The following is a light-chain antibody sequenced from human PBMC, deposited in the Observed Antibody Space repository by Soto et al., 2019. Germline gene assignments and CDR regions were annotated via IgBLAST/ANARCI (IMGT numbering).Light chain of an antibody. CDR3: SSYTGSSTLV. J-gene: IGLJ2*01. Sequence: QSALTQPASVSGSPGQSITISCTGSSNDVGGYKYVSWYQQHPGKAPKLMIYEVSNRPSGISNRFSGSKSGNTASLTISGLQAEDEADYYCSSYTGSSTLVFGGGT. V-gene: IGLV2-14*01. CDR2: EVS. CDR1: SNDVGGYKY.